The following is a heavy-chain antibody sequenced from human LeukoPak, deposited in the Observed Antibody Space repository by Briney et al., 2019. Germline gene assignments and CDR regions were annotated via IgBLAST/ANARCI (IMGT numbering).Heavy chain of an antibody. D-gene: IGHD6-13*01. CDR2: GYYSWST. V-gene: IGHV4-59*01. Sequence: SETLSLTCPVSGCSISSYYWSWIRRPPGNGLEGIGYGYYSWSTNYNPSLKSRVTTSIDTSKHQFSLKPSSVTAADTAVYYCARGPYSSSWYDFDYWGQGTLVTVSS. CDR1: GCSISSYY. J-gene: IGHJ4*02. CDR3: ARGPYSSSWYDFDY.